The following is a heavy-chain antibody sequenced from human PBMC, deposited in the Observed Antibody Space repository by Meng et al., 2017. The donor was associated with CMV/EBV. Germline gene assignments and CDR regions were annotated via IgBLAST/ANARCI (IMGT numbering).Heavy chain of an antibody. CDR1: GFTFSTYW. V-gene: IGHV3-7*01. Sequence: GESLKISCAASGFTFSTYWMTWVRQAPGKGLEWVANINRDGSDKYYVDSVKGRFTMSRDNAKNTLYLQMNSLRAEDTAVYYCARESGPGGFGGAFDIWGQGTMVTVSS. CDR2: INRDGSDK. CDR3: ARESGPGGFGGAFDI. J-gene: IGHJ3*02. D-gene: IGHD3-10*01.